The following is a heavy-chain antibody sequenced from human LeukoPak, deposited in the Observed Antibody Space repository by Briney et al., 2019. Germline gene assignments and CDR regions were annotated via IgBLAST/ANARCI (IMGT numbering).Heavy chain of an antibody. D-gene: IGHD3-22*01. CDR2: ISSSSSYI. J-gene: IGHJ5*02. V-gene: IGHV3-21*01. CDR3: ARDYYYDSSGYYYVPNWFGP. Sequence: GGSLRLSCAASGFTFSSYSMNWVRQAPGKGLEWVSSISSSSSYIYYADSVKGRFTISRDNAKNSLYLQMNSLRAEDTAVYYCARDYYYDSSGYYYVPNWFGPWGQGTLVTVSS. CDR1: GFTFSSYS.